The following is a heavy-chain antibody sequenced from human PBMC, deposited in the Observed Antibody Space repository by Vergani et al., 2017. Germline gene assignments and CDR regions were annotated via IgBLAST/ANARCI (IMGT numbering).Heavy chain of an antibody. Sequence: QVQLEESGGGVVQPGRSLRLSCAGSGFTLSSYAMHWVRQAPGKGLEWVAFIWYDGSKEYYADSVKGRFTISRDNSKNTLYLQMNNLRAADSAVYYCARSGYCAHGVCYMTYYYDMDVWGKGTAVTVSS. J-gene: IGHJ6*03. CDR1: GFTLSSYA. V-gene: IGHV3-33*01. D-gene: IGHD2-8*01. CDR2: IWYDGSKE. CDR3: ARSGYCAHGVCYMTYYYDMDV.